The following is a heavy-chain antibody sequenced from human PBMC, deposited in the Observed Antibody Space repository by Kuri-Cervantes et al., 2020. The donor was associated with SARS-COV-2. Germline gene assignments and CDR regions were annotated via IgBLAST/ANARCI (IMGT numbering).Heavy chain of an antibody. CDR1: GFTFSSYA. Sequence: GESLKISCAASGFTFSSYAMHWVRQAPGKGLEWVAVISYDGRNKYYADSVKGRFTISRDNSKNTLYLQMNSLRAEDTAVYYCARDSGSQLDYWGQGTLVTVSS. CDR2: ISYDGRNK. V-gene: IGHV3-30*04. J-gene: IGHJ4*02. D-gene: IGHD1-26*01. CDR3: ARDSGSQLDY.